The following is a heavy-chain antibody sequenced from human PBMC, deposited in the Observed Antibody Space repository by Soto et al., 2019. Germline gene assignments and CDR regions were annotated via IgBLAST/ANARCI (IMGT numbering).Heavy chain of an antibody. CDR1: GGTFNTNT. Sequence: QVQLVQSGAEVKKPGSSVKISCKASGGTFNTNTISWVRQAPGQGLEWMGGIIPLFGTANYAQKFQGRVTMTRDTSISTAYMELSRLRSDDTAVYYCARSLTTLTTLLDYWGQGTLVTVSS. J-gene: IGHJ4*02. CDR2: IIPLFGTA. V-gene: IGHV1-69*06. CDR3: ARSLTTLTTLLDY. D-gene: IGHD4-17*01.